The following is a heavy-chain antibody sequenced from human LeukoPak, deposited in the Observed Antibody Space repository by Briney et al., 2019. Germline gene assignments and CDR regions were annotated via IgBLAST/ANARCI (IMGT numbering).Heavy chain of an antibody. CDR2: IWYDGSNK. CDR3: ATDISLAGPGY. CDR1: KFTFSHYG. Sequence: GGSLRLSCTASKFTFSHYGMQWVRQAPGKGLEWVAVIWYDGSNKYYADSVKGRFTISRDDSKNTLYLQMNSLRAEDTAVYYCATDISLAGPGYWGQGTLVTVSS. D-gene: IGHD6-19*01. V-gene: IGHV3-33*08. J-gene: IGHJ4*02.